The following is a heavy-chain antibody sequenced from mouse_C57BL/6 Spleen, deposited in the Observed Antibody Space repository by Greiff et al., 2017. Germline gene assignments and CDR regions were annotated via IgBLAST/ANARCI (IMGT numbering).Heavy chain of an antibody. V-gene: IGHV1-64*01. J-gene: IGHJ2*01. D-gene: IGHD2-1*01. CDR2: IHPNSGST. CDR1: GYTFTSYW. CDR3: AIYYRNYEDYFDY. Sequence: QVQLQESGAELVKPGASVKLSCKASGYTFTSYWMHWVKQRPGQGLEWIGMIHPNSGSTNYNEKFKSKATLTVDKSSSTTSMQLSSLTSEDSAVYYCAIYYRNYEDYFDYWGQGTTLTVSS.